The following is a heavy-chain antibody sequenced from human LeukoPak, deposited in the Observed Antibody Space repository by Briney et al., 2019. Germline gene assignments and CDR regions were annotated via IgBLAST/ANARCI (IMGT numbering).Heavy chain of an antibody. J-gene: IGHJ6*04. CDR3: AELGITMIGGV. Sequence: GGTLGLSCAASGFTFSKHGMNWVRQAPGKGLEWVSYISSSGSTIYYAGSVKGRFTISRDNAKNSLYLQMNSLRAEDTAVYYCAELGITMIGGVWGKGTTVTISS. D-gene: IGHD3-10*02. V-gene: IGHV3-48*03. CDR2: ISSSGSTI. CDR1: GFTFSKHG.